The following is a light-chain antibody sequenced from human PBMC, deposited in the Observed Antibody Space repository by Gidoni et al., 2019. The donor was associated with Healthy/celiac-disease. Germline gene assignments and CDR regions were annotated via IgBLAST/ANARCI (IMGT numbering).Light chain of an antibody. Sequence: EIVLTQSPGTLSLSPGERATLPCRASQSVSSSYLAWYQQKPGQAPRLLIYGASSRATGIPDRFSGSGSETDFTLTISRLEPEDFAVYYCQQYGSSFGPGTKVDIK. CDR3: QQYGSS. CDR2: GAS. V-gene: IGKV3-20*01. J-gene: IGKJ3*01. CDR1: QSVSSSY.